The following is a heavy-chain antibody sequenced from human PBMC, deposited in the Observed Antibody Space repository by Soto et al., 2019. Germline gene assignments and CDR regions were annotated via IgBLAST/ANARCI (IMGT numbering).Heavy chain of an antibody. V-gene: IGHV3-30*18. CDR2: ISYDGSNK. J-gene: IGHJ3*02. CDR1: GFTFSSYG. D-gene: IGHD6-19*01. Sequence: GGSLRLSCAASGFTFSSYGMHWVRQAPGKGLEWVAVISYDGSNKYYADSVKGRFTISRGNSKNTLYLQMNSLRAEDTAVYYCAKPISSGWYEDAFDIWGQGTMVTVS. CDR3: AKPISSGWYEDAFDI.